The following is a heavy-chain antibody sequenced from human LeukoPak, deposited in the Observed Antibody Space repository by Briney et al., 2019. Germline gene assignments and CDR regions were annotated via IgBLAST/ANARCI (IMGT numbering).Heavy chain of an antibody. J-gene: IGHJ3*01. CDR3: TREGVRLFAFDV. CDR2: INTDTGNP. D-gene: IGHD2-8*01. V-gene: IGHV7-4-1*02. Sequence: ASVKVSCKASGYTFNKYSISWVRQAPGQGLEWMGWINTDTGNPTYAQGFTGRFVISFDTSVSTAYLQISSLKAEDTALYYCTREGVRLFAFDVWGQGTMVTVSS. CDR1: GYTFNKYS.